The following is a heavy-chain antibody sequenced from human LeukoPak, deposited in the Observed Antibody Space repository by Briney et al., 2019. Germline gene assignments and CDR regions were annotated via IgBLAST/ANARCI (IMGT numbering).Heavy chain of an antibody. CDR3: MTASRSSSWPPPT. D-gene: IGHD6-13*01. CDR1: GFTFSSYW. V-gene: IGHV3-7*01. J-gene: IGHJ5*02. CDR2: IKQDGSEK. Sequence: SGGSLRLSCAASGFTFSSYWMNWARQAPGKGLEWVANIKQDGSEKKYVDSVKGRFTISRDNAKNSLYLQMNSLRAEDTAVYYCMTASRSSSWPPPTWGQGTLVTVSS.